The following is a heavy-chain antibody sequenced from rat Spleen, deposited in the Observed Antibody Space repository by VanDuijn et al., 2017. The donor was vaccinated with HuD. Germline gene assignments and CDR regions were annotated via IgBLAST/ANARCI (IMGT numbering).Heavy chain of an antibody. CDR3: ATGPRILRLDWFAY. CDR1: GFTFSSYD. J-gene: IGHJ3*01. Sequence: EVQLVESGGGLVQPGRSMKLSCTASGFTFSSYDMAWVRQAPTKGLEWVASITNASGRTYYPDSVKGRFTISRDTAQNTLYLQMNSLRSEDTATYYCATGPRILRLDWFAYWGQGTLVTVSS. V-gene: IGHV5-25*01. D-gene: IGHD1-6*01. CDR2: ITNASGRT.